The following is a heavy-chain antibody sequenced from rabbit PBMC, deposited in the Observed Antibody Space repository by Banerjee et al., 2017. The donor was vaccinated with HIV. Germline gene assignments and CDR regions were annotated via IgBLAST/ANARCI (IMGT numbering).Heavy chain of an antibody. V-gene: IGHV1S45*01. CDR2: INTSTGNT. CDR1: GFSFSNKYV. D-gene: IGHD1-1*01. CDR3: ASGYSDIYFDL. J-gene: IGHJ4*01. Sequence: QEQLEESGGGLVQPEGSLTVTCTASGFSFSNKYVMCWVRQAPGKGLEWIACINTSTGNTVYASWAKGRFTISKTSSTTVTLQMTSLTAADTATYFCASGYSDIYFDLWGQGTLVTVS.